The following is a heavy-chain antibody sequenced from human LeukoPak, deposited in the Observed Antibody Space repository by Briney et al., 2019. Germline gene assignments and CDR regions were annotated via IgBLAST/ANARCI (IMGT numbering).Heavy chain of an antibody. Sequence: KPSETLSLTCTVSGGSISSYYWSLIRQPAGKGLEWIGCIYTSGSTNYNPSLKSRVTMSVDTSKNQFSLKLSSVTAADTAVYYCARDGSQLARNYYYYYMDVWGKGTTVTVSS. V-gene: IGHV4-4*07. CDR2: IYTSGST. CDR3: ARDGSQLARNYYYYYMDV. J-gene: IGHJ6*03. D-gene: IGHD6-6*01. CDR1: GGSISSYY.